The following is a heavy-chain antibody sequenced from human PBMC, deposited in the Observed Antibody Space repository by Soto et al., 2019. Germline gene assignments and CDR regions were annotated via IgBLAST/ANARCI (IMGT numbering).Heavy chain of an antibody. CDR2: IYYSGST. Sequence: SETLSITCTVSGGSISSGGYYWSWIRQHPGKGLEWIGYIYYSGSTYYNPSLKSRVTISVDTSKNQFSLKLSSVTAADTAVYYCARGYCSSTSCYDYYFDYWGQGTLVTVSS. J-gene: IGHJ4*02. CDR1: GGSISSGGYY. CDR3: ARGYCSSTSCYDYYFDY. D-gene: IGHD2-2*01. V-gene: IGHV4-31*03.